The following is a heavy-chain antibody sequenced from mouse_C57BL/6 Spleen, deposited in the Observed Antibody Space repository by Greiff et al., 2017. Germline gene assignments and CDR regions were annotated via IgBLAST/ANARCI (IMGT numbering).Heavy chain of an antibody. CDR3: ASRGLWSYYCDY. V-gene: IGHV1-82*01. CDR1: GYAFSSSW. CDR2: IYPGDGDT. J-gene: IGHJ2*01. D-gene: IGHD1-1*02. Sequence: QVQLKESGPELVKPGASVKISCKASGYAFSSSWMNWVKQRPGKGLEWIGRIYPGDGDTNYNGKFKGKATLTADKSSSTAYMQLSSLTSEDSAVYCCASRGLWSYYCDYWGQGTTLTVSS.